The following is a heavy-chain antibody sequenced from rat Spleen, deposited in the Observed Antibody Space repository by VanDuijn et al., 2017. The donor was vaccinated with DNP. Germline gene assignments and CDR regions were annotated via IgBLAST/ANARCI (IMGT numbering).Heavy chain of an antibody. V-gene: IGHV5S13*01. CDR1: GFTFSNYD. CDR2: MSPTTRSS. CDR3: ARGSGTYYWYFDF. Sequence: EVQLVESGGGLVQPGRSLKLSCVASGFTFSNYDMAWVRQAPTKGLEWVACMSPTTRSSYYRDSVRGRFTISRDNAKNTLYLQMNSLRSEDTATYYCARGSGTYYWYFDFWGPGTMVTVSS. D-gene: IGHD5-1*01. J-gene: IGHJ1*01.